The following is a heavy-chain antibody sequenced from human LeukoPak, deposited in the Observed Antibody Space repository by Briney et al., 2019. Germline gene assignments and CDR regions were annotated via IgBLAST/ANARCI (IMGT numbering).Heavy chain of an antibody. CDR3: ARHTSIRWLQFHDAFDI. D-gene: IGHD5-24*01. CDR1: GYTFTSYG. J-gene: IGHJ3*02. V-gene: IGHV1-18*01. Sequence: GASVKVSCKASGYTFTSYGISWVRQAPGQGLEWMGWISAYNGNTNYAQKLQGRVTVTTDTSTSTAYMELRSLRSDDTAVYYCARHTSIRWLQFHDAFDIWGQGTMVTVSS. CDR2: ISAYNGNT.